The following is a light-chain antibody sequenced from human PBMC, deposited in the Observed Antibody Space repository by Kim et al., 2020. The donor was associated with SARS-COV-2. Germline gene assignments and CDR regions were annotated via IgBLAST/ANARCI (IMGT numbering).Light chain of an antibody. CDR1: TIGSKS. J-gene: IGLJ3*02. CDR2: YDS. Sequence: PGKTAKITWGGNTIGSKSVHWYQPKPGQAPVLVIYYDSDRPSGIPERFSGSNSGNTATLTISRVEAGDEADYYCQVWDSSSDHRVFGGGTKLTVL. CDR3: QVWDSSSDHRV. V-gene: IGLV3-21*04.